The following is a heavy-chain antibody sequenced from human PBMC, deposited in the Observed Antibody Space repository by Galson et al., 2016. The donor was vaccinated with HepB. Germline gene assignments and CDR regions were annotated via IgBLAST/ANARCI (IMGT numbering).Heavy chain of an antibody. CDR3: ASELRFAAGSYYVGMDV. D-gene: IGHD3-3*01. CDR1: GGSINSYY. V-gene: IGHV4-59*01. CDR2: IYYNGNT. J-gene: IGHJ6*02. Sequence: SETLSLTCAVSGGSINSYYWSWIRQSPGKGLEWIGYIYYNGNTHYNPSLESRVTISVDTSKNQVSLKLSSVTAADTAVYYCASELRFAAGSYYVGMDVWGRGTTVTVSS.